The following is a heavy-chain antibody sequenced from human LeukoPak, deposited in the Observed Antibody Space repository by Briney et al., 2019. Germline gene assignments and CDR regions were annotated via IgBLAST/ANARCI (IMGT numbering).Heavy chain of an antibody. CDR1: GFTFSSYS. D-gene: IGHD2-2*01. J-gene: IGHJ4*02. Sequence: PGESLRLSCAASGFTFSSYSMNWVRQAPGKGLEWVSSISSSSSYIYYADSVKGRFTISRDNAKNSLYLQMNSLSAEDTAVYYCASSIVVLPAASGSAGGYRGQGTLVTVSS. V-gene: IGHV3-21*01. CDR3: ASSIVVLPAASGSAGGY. CDR2: ISSSSSYI.